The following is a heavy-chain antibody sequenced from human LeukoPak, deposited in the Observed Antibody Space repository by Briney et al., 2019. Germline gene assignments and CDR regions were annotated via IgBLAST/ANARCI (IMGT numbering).Heavy chain of an antibody. D-gene: IGHD3-22*01. Sequence: SETLSLTCTVSGGSISSYYWSWIRQPPGKGLEWIGYIYYSGSTNYNPSLKSRVTISVDTSKNQFSLKLSSVTAADTAVYYCARDLDYYDSSGYYFRWFDPWGLGTLVTVSS. CDR2: IYYSGST. CDR3: ARDLDYYDSSGYYFRWFDP. J-gene: IGHJ5*02. V-gene: IGHV4-59*01. CDR1: GGSISSYY.